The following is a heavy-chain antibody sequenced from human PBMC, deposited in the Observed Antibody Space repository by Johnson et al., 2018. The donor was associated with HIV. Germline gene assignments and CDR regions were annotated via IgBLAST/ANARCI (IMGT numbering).Heavy chain of an antibody. CDR1: GFIFSSYG. CDR3: ARDPANTGDTTWGAFDI. V-gene: IGHV3-30*02. Sequence: QVQLVESGGGVVQRGGSLRLACAASGFIFSSYGMHWVRQAPGKGLEWVAFIRFDGSNKYYADSVEGRFTISRDNSKNKLYLQMNSLRAEDTAVYYCARDPANTGDTTWGAFDIWGQGTMVTVSS. J-gene: IGHJ3*02. D-gene: IGHD1-26*01. CDR2: IRFDGSNK.